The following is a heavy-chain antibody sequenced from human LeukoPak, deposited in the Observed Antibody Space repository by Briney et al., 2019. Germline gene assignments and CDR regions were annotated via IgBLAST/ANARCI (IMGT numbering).Heavy chain of an antibody. CDR1: GFTFSSYA. CDR3: ARELRIQLWVLSDVVSAFDY. CDR2: ISYDGSNK. Sequence: PGRSLRLSCAASGFTFSSYAMHWVRQAPGKGLEWVAVISYDGSNKYYADSVKGRFTISRDNSKNTLYLQMNSLRAEDTAVCYCARELRIQLWVLSDVVSAFDYWAREPWSPSPQ. J-gene: IGHJ4*02. D-gene: IGHD5-18*01. V-gene: IGHV3-30-3*01.